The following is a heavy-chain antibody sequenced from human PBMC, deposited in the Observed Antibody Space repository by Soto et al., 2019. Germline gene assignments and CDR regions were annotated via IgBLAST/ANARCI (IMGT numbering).Heavy chain of an antibody. V-gene: IGHV1-69*01. CDR2: IIPIFGTA. CDR1: GGTFSSYA. J-gene: IGHJ4*02. D-gene: IGHD3-22*01. Sequence: QVQLVQSGAEVKKPGSSVTVSCKASGGTFSSYAISWVRQAPGQGLEWMGGIIPIFGTANYAQKFQGRVTITADESTSTAYMELSSLRSEDTAVYYCARDRAYDYDSSAPEYYFDYWGQGTLVTVSS. CDR3: ARDRAYDYDSSAPEYYFDY.